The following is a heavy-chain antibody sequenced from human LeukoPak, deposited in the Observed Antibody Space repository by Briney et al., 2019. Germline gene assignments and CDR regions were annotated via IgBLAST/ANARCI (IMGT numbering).Heavy chain of an antibody. J-gene: IGHJ4*01. V-gene: IGHV3-64D*06. CDR3: VKPGLAYCGGDCYYDY. Sequence: GGSLRLSCSASGFTFSSYAMHWVRQAPGKGLEYVSAISSNGGSTYYADSVKGRFTISRDNSKNTLYLQMSSLRAEDTAVYYCVKPGLAYCGGDCYYDYWGHGTLVTVSS. CDR2: ISSNGGST. D-gene: IGHD2-21*02. CDR1: GFTFSSYA.